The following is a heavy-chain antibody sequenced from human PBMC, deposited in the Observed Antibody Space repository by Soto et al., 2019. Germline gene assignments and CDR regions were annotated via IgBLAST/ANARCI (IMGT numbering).Heavy chain of an antibody. CDR2: IYPGDSDT. Sequence: PGESLKISCKGSGYSFNNYWIGWVRQMPGKGLEWMGIIYPGDSDTRYSPSFRGQVTISADKSISSAYLQWSSLKASDTAMYYCARQDGYALYYFDSWGQGTLVTAPQ. J-gene: IGHJ4*02. CDR1: GYSFNNYW. V-gene: IGHV5-51*01. CDR3: ARQDGYALYYFDS. D-gene: IGHD5-12*01.